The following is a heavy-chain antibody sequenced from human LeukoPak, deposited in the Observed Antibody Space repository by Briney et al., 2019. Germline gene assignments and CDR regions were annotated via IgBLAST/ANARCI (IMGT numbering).Heavy chain of an antibody. CDR2: ISYDGSNE. CDR3: AKDSGSKTIYYYMDL. V-gene: IGHV3-30*18. Sequence: GGSLRLSCAASGFTLSSYGMHWVRQAPGKGLEWVAFISYDGSNEYYGDSVKGRFTISRDNSKNTLYLQMNSLRAEDMAVYYCAKDSGSKTIYYYMDLWGKGTTVTVSS. D-gene: IGHD3-10*01. CDR1: GFTLSSYG. J-gene: IGHJ6*03.